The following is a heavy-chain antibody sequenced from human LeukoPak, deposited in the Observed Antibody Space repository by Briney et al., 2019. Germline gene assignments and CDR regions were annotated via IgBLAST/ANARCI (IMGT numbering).Heavy chain of an antibody. CDR3: ARDRDYDFWSGPIL. CDR1: GGSISSYY. D-gene: IGHD3-3*01. CDR2: IYYSGST. J-gene: IGHJ6*02. Sequence: SETLSLTCTVSGGSISSYYWSWIRQPPGKGLEWIGYIYYSGSTNYNPSLKSRVTISVDTSKNQFSLKLSSVTAADTAVYYCARDRDYDFWSGPILWGQGTTVTASS. V-gene: IGHV4-59*01.